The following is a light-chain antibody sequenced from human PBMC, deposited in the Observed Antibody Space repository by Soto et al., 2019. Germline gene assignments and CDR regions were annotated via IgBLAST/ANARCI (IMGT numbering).Light chain of an antibody. J-gene: IGKJ1*01. Sequence: EIVLTQSPGTLSLSPWERATLSCGASQSVTSNYLAWYQQKPGQAPRLLIYDASNRATGIPARFSDSGSGTDFTLTTSSLEPEDFAVYYCQQRSNWPWTFGQGTKVDI. CDR3: QQRSNWPWT. CDR1: QSVTSNY. CDR2: DAS. V-gene: IGKV3D-20*02.